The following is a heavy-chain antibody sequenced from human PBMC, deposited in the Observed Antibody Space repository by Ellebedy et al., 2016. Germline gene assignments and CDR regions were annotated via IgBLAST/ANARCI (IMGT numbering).Heavy chain of an antibody. Sequence: GESLKISCAASGFTFRNYWMQWVRQAPGKGLVWVSRINVDGSTTGYADAVKGRFTISRDNSKNTMYLQMNNLRPEDTAGYYCAKTGSSSWWDYWGQGTLVTVSS. J-gene: IGHJ4*02. D-gene: IGHD6-13*01. CDR1: GFTFRNYW. CDR2: INVDGSTT. CDR3: AKTGSSSWWDY. V-gene: IGHV3-74*01.